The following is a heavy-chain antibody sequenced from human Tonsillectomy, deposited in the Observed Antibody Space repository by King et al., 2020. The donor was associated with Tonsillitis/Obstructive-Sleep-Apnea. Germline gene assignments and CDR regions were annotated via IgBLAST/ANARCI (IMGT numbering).Heavy chain of an antibody. CDR2: IIGSGGST. CDR1: GFTFSSYD. D-gene: IGHD4-17*01. Sequence: DVQLVESGGGLVQPGGSLRLSCAVSGFTFSSYDMSCVRQAPGEGLECVSAIIGSGGSTFYADPVKGRFTISRENSKHTLYLQMNSLRGEDTAVYYCAKDRARTTVTTGDYWGQGTLVTVSS. V-gene: IGHV3-23*04. J-gene: IGHJ4*02. CDR3: AKDRARTTVTTGDY.